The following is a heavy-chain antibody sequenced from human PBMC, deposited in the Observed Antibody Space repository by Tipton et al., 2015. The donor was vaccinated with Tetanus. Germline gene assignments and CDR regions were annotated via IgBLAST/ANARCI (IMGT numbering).Heavy chain of an antibody. CDR1: GGSMSNNH. CDR2: VYHSGLT. V-gene: IGHV4-59*01. J-gene: IGHJ4*01. D-gene: IGHD5-12*01. Sequence: TLSLTCTVSGGSMSNNHWSWIRQPPGKGLEWIGYVYHSGLTNYTPSLKSRLTISIDTSKNQFSLKLKSVTAADTAVYYCARANNDYPKKGPFDYWGQGILVIVSS. CDR3: ARANNDYPKKGPFDY.